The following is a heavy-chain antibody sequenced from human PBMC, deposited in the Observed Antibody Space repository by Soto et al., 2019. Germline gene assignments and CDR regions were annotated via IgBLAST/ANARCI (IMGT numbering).Heavy chain of an antibody. CDR2: INPSGGST. J-gene: IGHJ6*04. CDR1: GYTFTSYY. D-gene: IGHD4-17*01. Sequence: ASVKVSCKASGYTFTSYYMHWVRQAPGQGLEWMGIINPSGGSTSYAQKFQGRVTMTRDTSTSTVYMELSSLRSEDTAVYYCARSLKAVTQDYYYYYGMDVWGKGTTFTAPS. V-gene: IGHV1-46*01. CDR3: ARSLKAVTQDYYYYYGMDV.